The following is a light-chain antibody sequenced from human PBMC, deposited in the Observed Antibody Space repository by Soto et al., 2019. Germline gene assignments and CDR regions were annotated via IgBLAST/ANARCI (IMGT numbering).Light chain of an antibody. CDR1: SSDVGGYEY. J-gene: IGLJ1*01. V-gene: IGLV2-14*01. CDR2: EVF. CDR3: SSYGSGNTYV. Sequence: QSVLTQPASVSGSPGQSITISCTGTSSDVGGYEYVSWYQQHPGKAPKLLIYEVFDRPAAVSRRFSGSKSGNTASLTISGLQAEDEADYYCSSYGSGNTYVFGTGTKLTVL.